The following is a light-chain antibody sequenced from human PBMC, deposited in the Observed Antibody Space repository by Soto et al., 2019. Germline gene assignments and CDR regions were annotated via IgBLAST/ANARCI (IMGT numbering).Light chain of an antibody. CDR1: QSVGSN. CDR3: QQFKNWPQA. V-gene: IGKV3-15*01. Sequence: EIVMTQSPATLSVSPGERATLSCRASQSVGSNLAWYQHNPGQAPRLLIYGVSTRATGIPARFSGSGSGTEFTLTISSLQSEDFAVYYCQQFKNWPQAFGQGTKVDNK. J-gene: IGKJ1*01. CDR2: GVS.